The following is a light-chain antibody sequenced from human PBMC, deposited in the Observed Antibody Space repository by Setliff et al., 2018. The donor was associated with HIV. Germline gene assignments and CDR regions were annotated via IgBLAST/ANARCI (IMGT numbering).Light chain of an antibody. CDR2: SDN. CDR3: AAWDDSLNGLWL. CDR1: SSNIGSNS. Sequence: QSVLTQPPSASGTPGQRITISCSGSSSNIGSNSVNWYRQLPATAPKLLIYSDNQRPSGVPDRFSGSRSGTSASLAISGLLSEDEADYYCAAWDDSLNGLWLFGRGTKVTVL. V-gene: IGLV1-44*01. J-gene: IGLJ3*02.